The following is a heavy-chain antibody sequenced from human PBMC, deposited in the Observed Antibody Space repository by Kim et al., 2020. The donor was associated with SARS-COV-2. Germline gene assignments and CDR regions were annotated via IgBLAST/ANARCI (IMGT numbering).Heavy chain of an antibody. J-gene: IGHJ4*02. D-gene: IGHD3-3*01. V-gene: IGHV1-2*02. CDR1: GYTFTDYY. CDR3: ARGGISIFGIHDY. CDR2: INLNSGGT. Sequence: ASVKVSCKASGYTFTDYYMHWVRQAPGQGLEWMGWINLNSGGTNYAQKFQGRVTLTSDTSISTAYMELSRLRSDDTAVYYCARGGISIFGIHDYWGQGTLVTVSS.